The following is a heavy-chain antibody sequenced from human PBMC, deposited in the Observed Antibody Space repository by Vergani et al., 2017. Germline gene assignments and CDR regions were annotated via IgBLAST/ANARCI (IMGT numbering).Heavy chain of an antibody. CDR2: IYSGGST. D-gene: IGHD5-24*01. Sequence: EVQLVESGGGLVQPGGSLRLSCAASGFTVSSNYMSWVRQAPGKGREWVSVIYSGGSTYYADSVKGRFTISRHNAKNTLYRQRNSLRAEDTAVYYCARDKRWLQSGGYYYYGMDVWGQGTTVTVSS. V-gene: IGHV3-53*04. CDR3: ARDKRWLQSGGYYYYGMDV. J-gene: IGHJ6*02. CDR1: GFTVSSNY.